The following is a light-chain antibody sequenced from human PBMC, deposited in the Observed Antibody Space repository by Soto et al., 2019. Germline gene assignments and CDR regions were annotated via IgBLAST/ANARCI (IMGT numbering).Light chain of an antibody. J-gene: IGKJ1*01. Sequence: EMVLTQSPATLSLSPGDRATLSCRASQSVGRYLAWYQQRPGQAPRLLIYDSSNRVTGIPARFSGNGSGRDFTLTISSLEPEDFAVYYCQQYGSSARTFGQGTKVEIK. CDR1: QSVGRY. V-gene: IGKV3-11*02. CDR3: QQYGSSART. CDR2: DSS.